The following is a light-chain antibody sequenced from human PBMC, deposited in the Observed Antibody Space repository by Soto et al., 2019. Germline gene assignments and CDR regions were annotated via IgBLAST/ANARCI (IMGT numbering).Light chain of an antibody. Sequence: DIVMTQSPDSLAVSLGERATINCKSSQSVLYNSNNKNYLAWYQQKPGQPPKLLIYWASTRESGVPDRFSGSGSGPDFTLTVSSLQAEDVAVYYCQQYYSLPLTFGGGTKVEIK. CDR2: WAS. CDR3: QQYYSLPLT. J-gene: IGKJ4*01. CDR1: QSVLYNSNNKNY. V-gene: IGKV4-1*01.